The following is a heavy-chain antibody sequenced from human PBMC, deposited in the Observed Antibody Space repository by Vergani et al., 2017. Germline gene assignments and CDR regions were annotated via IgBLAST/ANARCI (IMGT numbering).Heavy chain of an antibody. CDR1: GYTFTGYY. V-gene: IGHV1-2*02. CDR2: INPNSGGT. J-gene: IGHJ6*02. CDR3: ARYRTHYGDYYYYGMDV. D-gene: IGHD4-17*01. Sequence: QVQLVQSGAEVKKPGASVKVSCKASGYTFTGYYMHWVRQAPGQGLEWMGWINPNSGGTNYAQKLQGRVTITADESTSTAYMELSSLRSEDTAVYYCARYRTHYGDYYYYGMDVWGQGTTVTVSS.